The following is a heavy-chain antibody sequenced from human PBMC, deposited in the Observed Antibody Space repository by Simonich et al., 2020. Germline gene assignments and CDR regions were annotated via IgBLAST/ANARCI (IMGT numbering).Heavy chain of an antibody. CDR3: ARDLRGSYYYYYYMDV. V-gene: IGHV1-2*02. CDR2: INPNMGST. J-gene: IGHJ6*03. D-gene: IGHD1-26*01. CDR1: GYTFTGYY. Sequence: QVQLVQSGAEVKKPGASVKVSCKASGYTFTGYYMHWVRQAPGQGLEWMGWINPNMGSTNYAQKFQGRVTMTRDTSISTAYMELSRLRSDDTAVYYCARDLRGSYYYYYYMDVWGKGTTVTVSS.